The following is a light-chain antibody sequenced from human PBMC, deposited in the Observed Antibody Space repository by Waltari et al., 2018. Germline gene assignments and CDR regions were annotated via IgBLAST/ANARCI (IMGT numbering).Light chain of an antibody. V-gene: IGKV3-11*01. CDR1: QSISPY. CDR2: DAS. J-gene: IGKJ4*02. Sequence: EIVLTQSPVTLSLSPGGRATLSCRASQSISPYLAWYQQKPGQAPRLLIYDASNRATGIPARFSGSGSGTDFTLTISSLESEDFAVYYCQQRNSWPRTFGRGTKVEIK. CDR3: QQRNSWPRT.